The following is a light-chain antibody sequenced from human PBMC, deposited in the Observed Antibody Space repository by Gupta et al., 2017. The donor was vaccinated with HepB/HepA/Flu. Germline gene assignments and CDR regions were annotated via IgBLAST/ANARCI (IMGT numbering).Light chain of an antibody. J-gene: IGKJ1*01. CDR3: HQYKNWPPST. V-gene: IGKV3-15*01. CDR2: GAS. Sequence: EIVMTQSPATLSVSPGERVTLSCRASRSVVSDLAWYQQKPGQAPRLLIYGASARATGIPGRFSGSGSGTEFTLTIDTLQSEDFAVYYCHQYKNWPPSTFGQGTKVEIK. CDR1: RSVVSD.